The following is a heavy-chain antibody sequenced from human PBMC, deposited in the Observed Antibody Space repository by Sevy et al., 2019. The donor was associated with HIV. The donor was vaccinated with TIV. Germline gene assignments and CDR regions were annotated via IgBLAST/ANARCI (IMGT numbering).Heavy chain of an antibody. CDR2: ISYDGSNK. J-gene: IGHJ6*02. V-gene: IGHV3-30*18. CDR1: GFTFSNFG. D-gene: IGHD6-13*01. Sequence: GGSLRLSCAASGFTFSNFGMHWVRQAPGKGLEWLADISYDGSNKYYADSVKGRFTISRDNSKNTLYLQMNSLRAEDTAVYYCANVAAAGTGFYCYGMDVWGQGTTVTVSS. CDR3: ANVAAAGTGFYCYGMDV.